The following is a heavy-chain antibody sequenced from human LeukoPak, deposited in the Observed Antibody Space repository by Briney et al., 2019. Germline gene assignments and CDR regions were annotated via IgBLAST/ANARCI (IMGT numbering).Heavy chain of an antibody. J-gene: IGHJ3*02. CDR3: AREGYYDSSGYLMDAFDI. CDR1: GGSISSYY. V-gene: IGHV4-59*01. D-gene: IGHD3-22*01. Sequence: PSETLSLTCTVSGGSISSYYWSWIRQPPGKGLEWIGYIYYSGSTNYNPSLKSRVTISVDTSKNQFSLKLSSVTAADTAVYYCAREGYYDSSGYLMDAFDIWGQGTMVTVSS. CDR2: IYYSGST.